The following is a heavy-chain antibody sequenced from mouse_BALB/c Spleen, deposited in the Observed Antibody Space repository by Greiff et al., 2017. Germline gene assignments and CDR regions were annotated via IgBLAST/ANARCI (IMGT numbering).Heavy chain of an antibody. D-gene: IGHD3-2*01. J-gene: IGHJ3*01. Sequence: EVKLMESGAELVKPGASVKLSCTASGFNIKDTYMHWVKQRPEQGLVWIRRIEPANGNTKYDPKFQGKATITADTSTNTAYLQLSSLTSEDTAIYYCARDSSTFAYWGQGTLVTVSA. CDR1: GFNIKDTY. CDR3: ARDSSTFAY. CDR2: IEPANGNT. V-gene: IGHV14-3*02.